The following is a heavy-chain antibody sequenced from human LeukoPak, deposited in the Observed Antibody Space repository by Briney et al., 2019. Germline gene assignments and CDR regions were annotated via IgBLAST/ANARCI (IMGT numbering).Heavy chain of an antibody. CDR1: GYTFTSYW. CDR2: VHPGDSDI. CDR3: ARWAGYSISWHYFNY. Sequence: GESLKISCKGSGYTFTSYWIGWVRQMPGKGLEWMGSVHPGDSDIRYSPSFQGQVTISADKSNSTAYLQWSSLRASDTAMYYCARWAGYSISWHYFNYWGQGTLVTVSS. J-gene: IGHJ4*02. D-gene: IGHD6-13*01. V-gene: IGHV5-51*01.